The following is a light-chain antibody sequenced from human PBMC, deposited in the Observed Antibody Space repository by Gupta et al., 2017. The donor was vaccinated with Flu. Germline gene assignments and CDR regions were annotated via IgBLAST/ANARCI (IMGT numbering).Light chain of an antibody. CDR1: QSTTSW. CDR3: QQYNTYPWT. V-gene: IGKV1-5*03. J-gene: IGKJ1*01. CDR2: KAS. Sequence: DIQLTQSPSALSAFAGDRVTITCRASQSTTSWLAWYQQKPGKAPKLLIYKASNLESGVPSRFSGSGSGTEFTLTITSLQPDDFATYYCQQYNTYPWTFGRGTKVDI.